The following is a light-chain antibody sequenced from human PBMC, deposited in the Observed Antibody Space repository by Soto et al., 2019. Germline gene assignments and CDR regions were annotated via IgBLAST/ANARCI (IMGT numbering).Light chain of an antibody. V-gene: IGKV1-5*03. J-gene: IGKJ2*02. CDR3: LSGT. CDR1: QSISSW. CDR2: KAS. Sequence: DIQMTQSPSTLSASVGDRVTITCRASQSISSWLAWYQQKPGKAPKLLIYKASSLESGVPSRVSGSGSGTQFTLTISSLQPDDFATYYCLSGTFGQGTKLEIK.